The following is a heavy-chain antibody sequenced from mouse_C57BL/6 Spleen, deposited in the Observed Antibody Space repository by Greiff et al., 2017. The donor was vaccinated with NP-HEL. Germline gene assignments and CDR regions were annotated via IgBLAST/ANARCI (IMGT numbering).Heavy chain of an antibody. Sequence: QVQLQQPGAELVMPGASVKLSCKASGYTFTSYWMHWVKQRPGQGLEWIGEIDPSDSYTNYNQKFKGKSTLTVDKSSSTAYMQLSSLTSEDSAVYYCARGGSSGSGYWGQGTTLTVSS. D-gene: IGHD3-2*02. CDR2: IDPSDSYT. CDR3: ARGGSSGSGY. CDR1: GYTFTSYW. J-gene: IGHJ2*01. V-gene: IGHV1-69*01.